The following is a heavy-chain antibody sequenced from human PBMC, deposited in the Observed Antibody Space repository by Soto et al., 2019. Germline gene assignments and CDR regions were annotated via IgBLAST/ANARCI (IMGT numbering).Heavy chain of an antibody. CDR2: IYYSGST. CDR3: ARDTSSGWLDY. Sequence: SETLSLTCTVSGGSISSYYWSWIRQPPGKGLERIGYIYYSGSTNYNPSLKSRVTISVDTSKNQFSLKLSSVTAADTAVYYCARDTSSGWLDYWGQGTLVTVSS. D-gene: IGHD6-19*01. CDR1: GGSISSYY. V-gene: IGHV4-59*01. J-gene: IGHJ4*02.